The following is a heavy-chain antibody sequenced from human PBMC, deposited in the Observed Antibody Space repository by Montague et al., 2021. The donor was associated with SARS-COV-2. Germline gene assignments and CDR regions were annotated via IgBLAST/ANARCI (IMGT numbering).Heavy chain of an antibody. CDR3: ARGYSGSYYSYFDY. D-gene: IGHD1-26*01. V-gene: IGHV3-30*04. Sequence: SLRLSCAASGFTFSRYAMHWFRQAPGKGLEWVAVISYDGSNKYYADSVKGRFTISRDNSKNTLYLQMNSLRAEDTAVYYCARGYSGSYYSYFDYWGQGTLVTVSS. J-gene: IGHJ4*02. CDR1: GFTFSRYA. CDR2: ISYDGSNK.